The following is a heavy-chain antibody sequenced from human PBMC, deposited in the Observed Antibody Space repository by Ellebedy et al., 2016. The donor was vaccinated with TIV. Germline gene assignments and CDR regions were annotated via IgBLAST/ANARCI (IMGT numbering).Heavy chain of an antibody. CDR2: IIPIFGTA. D-gene: IGHD2-15*01. CDR1: GYTLTELS. Sequence: SVKVSCXVSGYTLTELSMHWVRQAPGQGLEWMGGIIPIFGTANYAQKFQGRVTITADKSTSTAYMELSSLRSEDTAVYYCAREQAQDIVVVVAAADAFDIWGQGTMVTVSS. J-gene: IGHJ3*02. V-gene: IGHV1-69*06. CDR3: AREQAQDIVVVVAAADAFDI.